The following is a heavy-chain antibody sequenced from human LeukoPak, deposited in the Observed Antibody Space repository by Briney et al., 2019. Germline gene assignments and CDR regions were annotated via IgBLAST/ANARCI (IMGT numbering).Heavy chain of an antibody. V-gene: IGHV3-66*01. CDR2: IYSGGST. D-gene: IGHD6-13*01. Sequence: GGSLRLSCAASGFTVSSNYMSWVRQAPGKGLEWVSVIYSGGSTYYADSVKGRFTISRDNSKNTLYLQMNSLRAEDTAVYYCARDRSAAGTRYYYYGMDVWGQGTTVTVSS. CDR3: ARDRSAAGTRYYYYGMDV. CDR1: GFTVSSNY. J-gene: IGHJ6*02.